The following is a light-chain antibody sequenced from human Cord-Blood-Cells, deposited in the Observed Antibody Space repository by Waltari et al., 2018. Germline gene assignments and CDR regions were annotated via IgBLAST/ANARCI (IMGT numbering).Light chain of an antibody. Sequence: DIQMSQPPSSLSASVGSRVTITCLASESIISYLNWYQKKPGKTPKLLIYAASSLQSGVPSRFSGSGSGTDFTLNISRLQPEDVGTYYCKQSYSTPYTFGQGTQLEIK. J-gene: IGKJ2*01. CDR3: KQSYSTPYT. CDR1: ESIISY. CDR2: AAS. V-gene: IGKV1-39*01.